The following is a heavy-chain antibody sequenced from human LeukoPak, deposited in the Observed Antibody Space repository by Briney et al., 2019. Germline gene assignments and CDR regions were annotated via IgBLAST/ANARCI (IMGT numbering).Heavy chain of an antibody. CDR2: INPNSGGT. CDR3: ARGSPVAGPKRPFHL. V-gene: IGHV1-2*02. J-gene: IGHJ4*02. D-gene: IGHD6-19*01. Sequence: GASVKVSCKASGYTFTGYYMHWVRQAPGQGLEWMGWINPNSGGTNYAQKFQGRVTMTRDTSISTAYMELSRLRSDDTAVYYRARGSPVAGPKRPFHLWCQGTLVTASS. CDR1: GYTFTGYY.